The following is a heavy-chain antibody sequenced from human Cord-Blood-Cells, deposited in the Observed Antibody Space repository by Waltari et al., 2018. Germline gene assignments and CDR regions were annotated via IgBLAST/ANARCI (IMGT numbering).Heavy chain of an antibody. CDR1: GFTFDDYA. CDR2: ISWNSGSI. Sequence: EVQLVESGGGLVQPGRSLRLSCAASGFTFDDYAMHWVRQAPGKGLEWVSGISWNSGSIGYAESVKGRFTISRDNAKISLYLQMNSLRAEDTALYYCAKDTSYGSGSYYLDYWGQGTLVTVSS. J-gene: IGHJ4*02. D-gene: IGHD3-10*01. V-gene: IGHV3-9*01. CDR3: AKDTSYGSGSYYLDY.